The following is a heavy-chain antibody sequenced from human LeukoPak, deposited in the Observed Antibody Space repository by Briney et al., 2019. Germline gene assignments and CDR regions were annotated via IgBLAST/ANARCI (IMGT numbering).Heavy chain of an antibody. CDR2: ISSSSSYI. CDR3: ARDPIVVVPADMGQINYFDY. Sequence: GGSLRLSCAASGFTFSSYSMNWVRQAPGKGLEWVSSISSSSSYIYYADSVKGRFTISRDNAKNSLYLQMNSLRAEDTAVYYCARDPIVVVPADMGQINYFDYWGQGTLVTVSS. CDR1: GFTFSSYS. V-gene: IGHV3-21*01. J-gene: IGHJ4*02. D-gene: IGHD2-2*01.